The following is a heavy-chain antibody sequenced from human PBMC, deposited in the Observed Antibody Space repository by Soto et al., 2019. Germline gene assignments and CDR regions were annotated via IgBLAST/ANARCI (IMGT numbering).Heavy chain of an antibody. CDR2: IIPIFGTA. Sequence: GASVKVSCKASGSTFSSYAISWVRQAPGQGLEWMGGIIPIFGTANYAQKFQGRVTITADESTSTAYMELSSLRSEDTAVYYCARARPIWSGYSYYFDYCGQGTLVTVSS. D-gene: IGHD3-3*01. CDR3: ARARPIWSGYSYYFDY. V-gene: IGHV1-69*13. J-gene: IGHJ4*02. CDR1: GSTFSSYA.